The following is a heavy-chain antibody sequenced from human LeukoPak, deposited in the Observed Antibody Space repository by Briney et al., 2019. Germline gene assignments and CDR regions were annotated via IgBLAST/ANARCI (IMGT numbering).Heavy chain of an antibody. D-gene: IGHD2-21*02. J-gene: IGHJ4*02. V-gene: IGHV5-51*01. CDR1: GYSFSNYW. CDR2: IYPGDYET. CDR3: AMPPGYCGNDCSFDH. Sequence: GESLKISCEGSGYSFSNYWIGWVRQMPWKGLEWMGIIYPGDYETRYSPSFQGLVTISVDKSISTAYLQWSSLKASDTAMYYCAMPPGYCGNDCSFDHWGQGTLVTVSS.